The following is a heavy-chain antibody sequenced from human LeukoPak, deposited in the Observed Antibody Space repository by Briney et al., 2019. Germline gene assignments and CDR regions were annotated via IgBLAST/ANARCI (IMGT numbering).Heavy chain of an antibody. V-gene: IGHV3-23*01. J-gene: IGHJ6*03. CDR3: ATSPVLRFLEWLTPRHYYYMDV. CDR1: GFTFSSYA. D-gene: IGHD3-3*01. Sequence: GGSLRLSCAASGFTFSSYAMSWVRQAPGKGLEWVSAISGSGGSTYYADSVKGRFTISRDNSKNTLYLQMNSLRAEDTAVYYCATSPVLRFLEWLTPRHYYYMDVWGKGTTVTVSS. CDR2: ISGSGGST.